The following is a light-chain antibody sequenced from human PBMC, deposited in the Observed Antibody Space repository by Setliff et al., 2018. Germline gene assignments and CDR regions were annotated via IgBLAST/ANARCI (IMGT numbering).Light chain of an antibody. CDR2: RND. J-gene: IGLJ1*01. V-gene: IGLV1-47*01. CDR1: NIGSKS. CDR3: AAWDNSLSGYV. Sequence: ELTQPPSVSVAPGKTARITCGGNNIGSKSVHWYQQVPGTTPKLLINRNDQRPSGVPDRFSGSKSGTSASLAISGLRSEDEADYYCAAWDNSLSGYVFGAGTKVT.